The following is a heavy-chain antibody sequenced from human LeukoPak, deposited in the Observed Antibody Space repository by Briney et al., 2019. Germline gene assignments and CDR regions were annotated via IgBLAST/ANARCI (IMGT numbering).Heavy chain of an antibody. Sequence: GGSLRLSCAASGFTFSSYSMNWVRQAPGKGLEWVSSISSSSSYIYYADSVKGRFTISRDNAKNSLYLQMNSLRAEDTAVYYCARGFAKSPSGSYNYWGQGTLVTVSS. CDR3: ARGFAKSPSGSYNY. V-gene: IGHV3-21*04. CDR2: ISSSSSYI. CDR1: GFTFSSYS. D-gene: IGHD1-26*01. J-gene: IGHJ4*02.